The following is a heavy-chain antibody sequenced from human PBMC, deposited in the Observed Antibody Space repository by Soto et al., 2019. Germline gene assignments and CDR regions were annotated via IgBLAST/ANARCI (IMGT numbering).Heavy chain of an antibody. CDR1: GFTFSSND. J-gene: IGHJ3*01. D-gene: IGHD2-2*01. Sequence: EVQLVESGGGLIQPGGSLRLSCAASGFTFSSNDMNWVRQAPGKGLEWVSLIYSGGSTYYADSVKGRFTISRDNSKNTLYLHMSSLRAEDTAVYYCATRPLVPGAPWGQGTMVTVSS. CDR2: IYSGGST. CDR3: ATRPLVPGAP. V-gene: IGHV3-53*01.